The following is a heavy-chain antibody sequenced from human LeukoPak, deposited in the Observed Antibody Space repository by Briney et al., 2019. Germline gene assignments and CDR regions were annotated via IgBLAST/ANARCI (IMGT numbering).Heavy chain of an antibody. CDR1: GGSISSSSYY. D-gene: IGHD4-17*01. CDR2: IYYSGST. V-gene: IGHV4-39*07. Sequence: SETLSLTCTVSGGSISSSSYYWGWIRQPPGKGLEWIGSIYYSGSTYYNPSLKSRVTISVDTSKNQFSLKLSSVTAADTAVYYCARGPHNYGVLTPFQHWGQGTLVTVSS. J-gene: IGHJ1*01. CDR3: ARGPHNYGVLTPFQH.